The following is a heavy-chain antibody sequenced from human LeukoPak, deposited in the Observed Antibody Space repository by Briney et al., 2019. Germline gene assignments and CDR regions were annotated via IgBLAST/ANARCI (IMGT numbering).Heavy chain of an antibody. CDR3: AKAGDFWSGYYYYYYGVDV. J-gene: IGHJ6*02. CDR1: GFTFSNYA. D-gene: IGHD3-3*01. Sequence: PGASLRLSCAASGFTFSNYAMTWVRQAPGKGLEWVSAISGSGGITYYADSVKGRFTISRDNSKNTLYLQMNSLRAEDTAVYYCAKAGDFWSGYYYYYYGVDVWGQGTTVTVSS. CDR2: ISGSGGIT. V-gene: IGHV3-23*01.